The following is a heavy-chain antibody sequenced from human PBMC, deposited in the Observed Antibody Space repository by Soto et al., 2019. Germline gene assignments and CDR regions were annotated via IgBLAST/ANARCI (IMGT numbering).Heavy chain of an antibody. CDR2: IYYSGST. J-gene: IGHJ6*02. CDR1: GGSISSGGYY. CDR3: ERFRALSQRGYCSRTSWYLPRGMDV. D-gene: IGHD2-2*01. Sequence: SETLSLTCTVSGGSISSGGYYWSWIRQHPGKGLEWIGYIYYSGSTYYNPSLKSRVTISVDTSKNQFSLTLSSVTAADTAVYSCERFRALSQRGYCSRTSWYLPRGMDVWGQGTTVTVSS. V-gene: IGHV4-31*03.